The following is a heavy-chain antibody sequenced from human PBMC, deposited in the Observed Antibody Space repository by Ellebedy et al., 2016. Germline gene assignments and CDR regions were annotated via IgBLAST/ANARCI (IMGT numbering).Heavy chain of an antibody. CDR3: ARLGCSGASCHPA. J-gene: IGHJ5*02. Sequence: SETLSLTXTVSGGPLSNYFCNWIRQPAGKGLEWIGRISTTWTTNYNPSLKSRVTISVETSKSQFSLKLSSLTAADTAVYYCARLGCSGASCHPAWGQGTLVTVSS. CDR1: GGPLSNYF. D-gene: IGHD2-15*01. V-gene: IGHV4-4*07. CDR2: ISTTWTT.